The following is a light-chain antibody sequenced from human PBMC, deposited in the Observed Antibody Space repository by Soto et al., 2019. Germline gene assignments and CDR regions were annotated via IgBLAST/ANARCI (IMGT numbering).Light chain of an antibody. CDR3: QQANSFPIT. J-gene: IGKJ5*01. CDR1: QGLKF. V-gene: IGKV1-12*01. CDR2: EAT. Sequence: DIQMTQSPSSVSASVGDTVTITCRASQGLKFLAWYQQKPGQAPRLLIYEATNLQSGVPPRFSGSGSGTDFTLTISSLQPEDFATYVCQQANSFPITFGNGTRLEIK.